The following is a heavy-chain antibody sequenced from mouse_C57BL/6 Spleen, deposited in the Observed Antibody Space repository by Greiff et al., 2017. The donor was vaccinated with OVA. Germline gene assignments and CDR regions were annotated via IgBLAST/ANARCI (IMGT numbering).Heavy chain of an antibody. V-gene: IGHV1-69*01. CDR3: AREDYYGSSYFDY. J-gene: IGHJ2*01. CDR2: IDPSDSYT. D-gene: IGHD1-1*01. Sequence: QVQLKQPGAELVMPGASVKLSCKASGYTFTSYWMHWVKQRPGQGLEWIGEIDPSDSYTNYNQKFKGKSTLTVDKSSSTAYMQLSSLTSEDSAVYYCAREDYYGSSYFDYWGQGTTLTVSS. CDR1: GYTFTSYW.